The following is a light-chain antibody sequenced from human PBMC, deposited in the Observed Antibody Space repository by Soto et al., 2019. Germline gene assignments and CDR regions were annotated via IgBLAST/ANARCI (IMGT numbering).Light chain of an antibody. CDR3: QQYGRSWWT. CDR2: GAS. J-gene: IGKJ1*01. Sequence: IGVSQSPGTLSLSPGERATLSYRASQSVSINDLAWYQQKPGQAPRLLIYGASIRATGIPDRFSGSGSGTDFTLTISKLEPEDFAVYYCQQYGRSWWTFGQGTKV. CDR1: QSVSIND. V-gene: IGKV3-20*01.